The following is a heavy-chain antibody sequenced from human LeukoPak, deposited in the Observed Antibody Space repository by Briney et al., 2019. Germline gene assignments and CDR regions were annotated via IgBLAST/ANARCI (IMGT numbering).Heavy chain of an antibody. CDR2: IYYSGGT. CDR1: GGSICTYY. J-gene: IGHJ3*02. CDR3: AGGKSFMIVEDAFHI. D-gene: IGHD3-22*01. Sequence: SETLSLTCTVSGGSICTYYWSWVRQSPGKGVERIGFIYYSGGTNYNPSLKSRVTISVDKCKNQFSLILRCVTAADTAGYYCAGGKSFMIVEDAFHISGRGTLVTVSS. V-gene: IGHV4-59*01.